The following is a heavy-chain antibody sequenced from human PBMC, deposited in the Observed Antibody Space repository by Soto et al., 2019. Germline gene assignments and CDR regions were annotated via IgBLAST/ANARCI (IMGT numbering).Heavy chain of an antibody. CDR3: ARLSRPNYYDTSGFFKDNWFDP. D-gene: IGHD3-22*01. J-gene: IGHJ5*02. CDR1: GGTFNSYD. Sequence: QVQLVQSGAEVKKPGSSMKVSCKASGGTFNSYDINWVRQAPGQGLEWMGGIIPIVETPKYAQKFQARVTITADESTNTVYMELSSLRSEDTAMYYCARLSRPNYYDTSGFFKDNWFDPWGQGTLVTVSS. V-gene: IGHV1-69*01. CDR2: IIPIVETP.